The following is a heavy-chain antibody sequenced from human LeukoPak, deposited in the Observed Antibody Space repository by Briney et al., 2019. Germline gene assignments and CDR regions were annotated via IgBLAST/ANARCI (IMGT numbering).Heavy chain of an antibody. J-gene: IGHJ3*02. CDR3: AGGTTNTKGAFDM. CDR2: INPSGSST. V-gene: IGHV1-46*01. CDR1: GYTFTNYY. Sequence: ASVKVSCKASGYTFTNYYIHWVRQAPGQGLEWMGIINPSGSSTSYAQKFQGRVTMTRDTSTSTVYMELSSLRSEDTAVYFCAGGTTNTKGAFDMWGQGTMVTVSS. D-gene: IGHD2-8*01.